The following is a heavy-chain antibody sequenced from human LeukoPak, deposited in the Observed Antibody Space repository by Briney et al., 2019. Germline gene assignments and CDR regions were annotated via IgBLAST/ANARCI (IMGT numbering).Heavy chain of an antibody. V-gene: IGHV4-34*01. J-gene: IGHJ5*02. Sequence: SETLSLTCAVYDGSLGGYYWSWVRQPPGKGLEWIGEINHSGSTYYNPSLNSRVTITVDTSRNHLSLKLSSVAAADTAVYYCARGPASGSNFAWFGTWGQGTLVTVSS. D-gene: IGHD3-9*01. CDR3: ARGPASGSNFAWFGT. CDR2: INHSGST. CDR1: DGSLGGYY.